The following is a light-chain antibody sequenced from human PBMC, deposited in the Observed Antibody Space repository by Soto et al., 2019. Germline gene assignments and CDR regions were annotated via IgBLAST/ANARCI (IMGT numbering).Light chain of an antibody. J-gene: IGKJ1*01. CDR3: QQYNYWPPRT. V-gene: IGKV3-15*01. CDR2: GAT. CDR1: QTINSN. Sequence: EVVMTQSPATLSVSPVERATLSCRASQTINSNLAWYQQKPGQAPRLLIHGATTRATGIPGRFSGSGSGTEFTLTISSLQSEDIAVYYCQQYNYWPPRTFGQGTKVDI.